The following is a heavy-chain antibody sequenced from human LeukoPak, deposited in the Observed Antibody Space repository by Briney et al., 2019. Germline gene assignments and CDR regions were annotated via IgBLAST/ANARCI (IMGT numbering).Heavy chain of an antibody. CDR2: ISSSSSYI. D-gene: IGHD3-3*01. CDR3: ATLRITICGVVTPYYYGLDV. CDR1: GFTFSSYS. V-gene: IGHV3-21*01. Sequence: GGSLRLSCAASGFTFSSYSMNWVRQAPGKGLEWVSSISSSSSYIYYADSVKGRFTISRDNAKNSLYLQMNSLRAEDTAVYYCATLRITICGVVTPYYYGLDVWGQGTTVTVSS. J-gene: IGHJ6*02.